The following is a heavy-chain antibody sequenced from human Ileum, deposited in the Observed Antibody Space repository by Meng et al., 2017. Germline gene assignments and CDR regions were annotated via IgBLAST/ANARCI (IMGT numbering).Heavy chain of an antibody. V-gene: IGHV4-59*08. J-gene: IGHJ4*02. D-gene: IGHD3-22*01. CDR2: IYYNGST. CDR1: GGSISSYY. Sequence: QVQLQESGPGLVKPSETLSLTCTVPGGSISSYYWGWIRQPPGKGLEWIGYIYYNGSTNYNPSLKSRLTMSVDTSKNQFSLKLSSVTAADTAVYYCARREYDSRGYYFDYWGQGTLVTVSS. CDR3: ARREYDSRGYYFDY.